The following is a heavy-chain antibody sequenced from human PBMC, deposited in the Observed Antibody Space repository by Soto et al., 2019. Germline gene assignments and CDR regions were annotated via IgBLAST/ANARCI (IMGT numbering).Heavy chain of an antibody. CDR1: GLTFNNYA. J-gene: IGHJ5*02. CDR2: ISGSGAST. Sequence: PGGSLRLSCAASGLTFNNYAMNWVRQSPEKGLEWVSAISGSGASTYYADSVKGRFTVSRDNSKNTLFMQMNSLRAEDTAVYFCAKSPSVVLVPTSLEGNNWFDPWGQGTPVTVSS. CDR3: AKSPSVVLVPTSLEGNNWFDP. V-gene: IGHV3-23*01. D-gene: IGHD2-2*01.